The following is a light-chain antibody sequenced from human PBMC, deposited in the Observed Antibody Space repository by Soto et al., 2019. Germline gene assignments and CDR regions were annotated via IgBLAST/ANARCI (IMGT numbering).Light chain of an antibody. Sequence: QSVLTQPASVSGSPGQSITISCTGTSSDVGGYNYVSWYQQHPGKAPKLMIYDVSNRPSGVSNRFSGSKSGNTASLTISGFQAEDEADYYCSSYTSSSTPNVFGTGTKVTVL. CDR2: DVS. CDR1: SSDVGGYNY. J-gene: IGLJ1*01. V-gene: IGLV2-14*01. CDR3: SSYTSSSTPNV.